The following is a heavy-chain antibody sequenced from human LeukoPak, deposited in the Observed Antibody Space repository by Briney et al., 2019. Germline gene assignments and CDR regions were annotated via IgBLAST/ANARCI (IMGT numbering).Heavy chain of an antibody. CDR3: AGKEYLGPIDY. J-gene: IGHJ4*02. Sequence: GGSLRLSCAASGFTFSDYYMSWVRQAPGKGLEWVSYISSSGTTIYYADSVKGRFTISRDNAKNSLYLQMNSLRAEDTAVYYCAGKEYLGPIDYWGQGTLVTVSS. CDR2: ISSSGTTI. V-gene: IGHV3-11*04. CDR1: GFTFSDYY. D-gene: IGHD2-2*01.